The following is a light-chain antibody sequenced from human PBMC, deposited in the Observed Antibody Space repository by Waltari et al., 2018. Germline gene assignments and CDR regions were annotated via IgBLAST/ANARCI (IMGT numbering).Light chain of an antibody. CDR1: QIISTY. J-gene: IGKJ1*01. Sequence: DILMTQSPSYRSAYVGDRVTITCRASQIISTYLNWYQQRPGEVPKVLIFAASSLQSGVPSRFSGSGSGTYFTLTVSSLQPEDFATYYCQQSYTTPWTFGQGTKVEVK. CDR2: AAS. CDR3: QQSYTTPWT. V-gene: IGKV1-39*01.